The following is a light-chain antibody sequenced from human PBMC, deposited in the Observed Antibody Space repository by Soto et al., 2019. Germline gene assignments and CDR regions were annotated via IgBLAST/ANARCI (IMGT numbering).Light chain of an antibody. V-gene: IGKV1-8*01. CDR2: DAS. CDR1: QDISEH. CDR3: QQRWSNPST. Sequence: ATRMTQSPSSLSASTGDRVTITCRASQDISEHLVWYQQKPGKAPTLRIYDASSLQSGVPSRFRGSGFWTDFTLTISSLQAEDFATYDCQQRWSNPSTFGGGTKV. J-gene: IGKJ4*01.